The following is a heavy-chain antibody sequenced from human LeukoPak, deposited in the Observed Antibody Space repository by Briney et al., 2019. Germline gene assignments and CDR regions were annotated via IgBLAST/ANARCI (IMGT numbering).Heavy chain of an antibody. V-gene: IGHV1-69*05. J-gene: IGHJ5*02. Sequence: ASVKVSCKASGGTFSSYAISWVRQAPGQGLEWMGGIIPIFGTANYAQRFQGRVTITTDESTSTAYMELSSLRSEDTAVYYCARGRVVYAIQGWFDPWGQGTLVTVSS. CDR1: GGTFSSYA. CDR3: ARGRVVYAIQGWFDP. D-gene: IGHD2-8*02. CDR2: IIPIFGTA.